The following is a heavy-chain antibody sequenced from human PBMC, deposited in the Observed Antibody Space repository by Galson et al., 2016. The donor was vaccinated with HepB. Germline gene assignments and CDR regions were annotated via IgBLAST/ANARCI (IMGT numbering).Heavy chain of an antibody. J-gene: IGHJ4*02. CDR2: LPYDGSKK. D-gene: IGHD5-18*01. Sequence: SLRLSCAVSGFTLTTTVMHWVRQTPGKGLEWVALLPYDGSKKYFADSVKGRFTISGDNAKNTVYLQMDRLKPEDTAVYYCAREVGYEGHFDYWGQGNLVIVSS. V-gene: IGHV3-30-3*01. CDR3: AREVGYEGHFDY. CDR1: GFTLTTTV.